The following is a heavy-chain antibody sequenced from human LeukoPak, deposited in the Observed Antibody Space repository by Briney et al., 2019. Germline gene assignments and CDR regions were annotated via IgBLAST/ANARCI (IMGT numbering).Heavy chain of an antibody. D-gene: IGHD3-10*01. Sequence: PGGSLRLSCAASGFTFSGSAMHWVRQAWGKGLVGVGRIRSKANSYATAYAASVKGRFTISRDDSKNTAYLQINSSKTEDAAMYYCTRHDRINYIRGQGTMVTVSS. J-gene: IGHJ3*02. CDR2: IRSKANSYAT. CDR3: TRHDRINYI. V-gene: IGHV3-73*01. CDR1: GFTFSGSA.